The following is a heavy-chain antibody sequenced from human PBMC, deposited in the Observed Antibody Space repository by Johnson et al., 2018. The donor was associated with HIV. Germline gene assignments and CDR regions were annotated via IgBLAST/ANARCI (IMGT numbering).Heavy chain of an antibody. J-gene: IGHJ3*01. V-gene: IGHV3-23*04. D-gene: IGHD3-22*01. Sequence: VQLVESGGGLIQPGGSLRLSCAASGFTFSNAWMSWVRQAPGKGLEWVSAVSGSGTGTYYADSVKGRVTISRDNSKSTLFLQMNSLRAEDTAVYYCAKARRAYDSRGYYYAYDAFDLWGQGTMVTVSS. CDR1: GFTFSNAW. CDR3: AKARRAYDSRGYYYAYDAFDL. CDR2: VSGSGTGT.